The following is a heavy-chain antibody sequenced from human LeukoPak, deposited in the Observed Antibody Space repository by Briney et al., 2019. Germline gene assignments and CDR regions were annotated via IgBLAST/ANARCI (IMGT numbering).Heavy chain of an antibody. J-gene: IGHJ3*01. CDR2: IRNKANSYTT. CDR3: ASPSVRTAHAFDF. D-gene: IGHD6-19*01. CDR1: GFTFSDHY. Sequence: GGSLRLSCAAFGFTFSDHYIDWVRQAPGKGLEWVGRIRNKANSYTTEYAASVKGRFTISRDDSNKSLYLQMNSLRAEDTAVYYCASPSVRTAHAFDFWGQGTMVTVSS. V-gene: IGHV3-72*01.